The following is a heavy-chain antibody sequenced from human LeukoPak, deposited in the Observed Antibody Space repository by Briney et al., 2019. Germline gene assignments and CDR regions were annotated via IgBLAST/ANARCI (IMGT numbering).Heavy chain of an antibody. V-gene: IGHV1-8*01. J-gene: IGHJ4*02. CDR2: MNPNSGKT. D-gene: IGHD5-18*01. Sequence: GASVTVSCKDSGYRFTSYDINLVRLATGPGLEWMGWMNPNSGKTGYAQKFQGRVTMTRNTSISTAYMELSSLRSEDTAVYYCARGRVGYSDGFYFDYCGEGTLVTVSS. CDR3: ARGRVGYSDGFYFDY. CDR1: GYRFTSYD.